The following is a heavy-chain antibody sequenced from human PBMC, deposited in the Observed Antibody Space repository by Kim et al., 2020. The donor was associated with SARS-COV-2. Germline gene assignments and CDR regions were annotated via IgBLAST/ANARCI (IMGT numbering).Heavy chain of an antibody. CDR3: AGVGGYYYYYMDV. V-gene: IGHV4-34*01. D-gene: IGHD1-26*01. Sequence: YTPSLNSRVTMSVDTSNNQFSLKLSSVTAADTAVYYWAGVGGYYYYYMDVWGKGTTVTVSS. J-gene: IGHJ6*03.